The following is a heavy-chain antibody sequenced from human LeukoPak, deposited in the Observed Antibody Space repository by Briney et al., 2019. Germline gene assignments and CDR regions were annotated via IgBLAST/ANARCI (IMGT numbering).Heavy chain of an antibody. Sequence: GASVKVSCKASVYTFTSYDINWVRQAPGQGLEWMGWMNPTSGHTGYVQKFQGRITMTRDTSVSTAYMELNSLTSEDTAVYYCARSPVGVRKKHDLWGQGTLVIVSS. CDR1: VYTFTSYD. CDR2: MNPTSGHT. D-gene: IGHD3-10*01. CDR3: ARSPVGVRKKHDL. V-gene: IGHV1-8*01. J-gene: IGHJ5*02.